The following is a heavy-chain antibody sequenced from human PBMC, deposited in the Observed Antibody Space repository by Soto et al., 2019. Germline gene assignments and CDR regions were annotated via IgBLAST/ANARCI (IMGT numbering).Heavy chain of an antibody. J-gene: IGHJ4*02. CDR2: ISSSSGTI. CDR1: GFTFSNYD. CDR3: ARGPTCIEGYCSSGSWHDY. Sequence: EVQLVESGGDLVQPGASLRVSCAASGFTFSNYDMNWVRQAPGKGLEWVSYISSSSGTIYYADSVKGRFTTSRDNAKNSLYLQMNSLRAEDTTVYSCARGPTCIEGYCSSGSWHDYWGQGTLVTVSS. V-gene: IGHV3-48*01. D-gene: IGHD2-15*01.